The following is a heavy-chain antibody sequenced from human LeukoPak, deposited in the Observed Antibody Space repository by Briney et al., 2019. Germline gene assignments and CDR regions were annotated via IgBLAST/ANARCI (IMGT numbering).Heavy chain of an antibody. CDR2: ISTSGGTT. CDR3: AVMHRYYDGSGYWVQ. Sequence: GGSLRLSCAASGFPFGSYAMSWVRQAPGKGLGGVSGISTSGGTTSYAESVKGRFTVSRDNPRNTLYMEMNSLRDEDTAVYYCAVMHRYYDGSGYWVQWGQGTLVTVSS. D-gene: IGHD3-22*01. V-gene: IGHV3-23*01. CDR1: GFPFGSYA. J-gene: IGHJ4*02.